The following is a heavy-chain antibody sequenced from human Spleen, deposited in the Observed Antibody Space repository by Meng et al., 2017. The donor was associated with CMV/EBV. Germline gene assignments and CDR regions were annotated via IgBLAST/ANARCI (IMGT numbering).Heavy chain of an antibody. D-gene: IGHD3-3*01. Sequence: ASVKVSCKASGYTFTSYDINWVRQATGQGLECMGWMNPNSGNTGYAQKFQGRVTMTRNTSISTAYMELSSLRSEDTAVYYCARGPYYDSPGCVDVWGQGTTVTVSS. CDR2: MNPNSGNT. CDR1: GYTFTSYD. J-gene: IGHJ6*02. V-gene: IGHV1-8*01. CDR3: ARGPYYDSPGCVDV.